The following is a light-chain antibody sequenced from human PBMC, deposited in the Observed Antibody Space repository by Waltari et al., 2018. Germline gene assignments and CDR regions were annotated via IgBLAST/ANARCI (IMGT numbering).Light chain of an antibody. CDR2: AVS. J-gene: IGKJ1*01. Sequence: DIQMTQSPSSLSASVGDSVTITCRASQSISIYLNWYQQKPGQAPKLLISAVSSLQSGVPSRFSGSGSGTDFALTISSLQPEDCATYYCQQSSRTPPWTFGQGTQVEIK. CDR3: QQSSRTPPWT. CDR1: QSISIY. V-gene: IGKV1-39*01.